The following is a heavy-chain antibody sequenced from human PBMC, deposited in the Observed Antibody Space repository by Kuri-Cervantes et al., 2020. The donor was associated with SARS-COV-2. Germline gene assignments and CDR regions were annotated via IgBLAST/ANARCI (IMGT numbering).Heavy chain of an antibody. J-gene: IGHJ3*02. CDR3: ARLVPDNYDFWRNPQSAFDI. V-gene: IGHV3-21*01. CDR1: GFTFGDYA. CDR2: ISSSSSYI. D-gene: IGHD3-3*01. Sequence: GGSLRLSCTASGFTFGDYALTWFRQAPGKGLEWVSSISSSSSYIYYADSVKGRFTISRDNAKNSLYLQMNSLRAEDTAVYYCARLVPDNYDFWRNPQSAFDIWGQGTMVTVSS.